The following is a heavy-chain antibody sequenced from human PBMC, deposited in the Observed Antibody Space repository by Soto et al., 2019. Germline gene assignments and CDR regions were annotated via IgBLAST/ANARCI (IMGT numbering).Heavy chain of an antibody. CDR3: ARDLMLSRQWLVRGRFDP. J-gene: IGHJ5*02. CDR1: GGTFSSYT. V-gene: IGHV1-69*04. Sequence: SVKVSCKASGGTFSSYTISWVRQAPGQGLEWMGRIIPILGIANYAQKFQGRVTITADKSTSTAYMELSSLRSEDTAVYYCARDLMLSRQWLVRGRFDPCGQGTLVTGSS. D-gene: IGHD6-19*01. CDR2: IIPILGIA.